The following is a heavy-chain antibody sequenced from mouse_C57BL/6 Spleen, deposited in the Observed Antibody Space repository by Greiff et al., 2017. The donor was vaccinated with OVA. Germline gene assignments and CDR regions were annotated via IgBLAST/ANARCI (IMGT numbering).Heavy chain of an antibody. Sequence: EVQLQQSGPELVKPGASVKISCKASGYTFTDYYMNWVKQSHGKSLEWIGDINPNNGGTSYNQKFKGKATLTVDKSSSTAYMELRSLTSEDSAVYYCATYSNYPYYYAMDYWGQGTSVTVSS. D-gene: IGHD2-5*01. CDR3: ATYSNYPYYYAMDY. CDR1: GYTFTDYY. V-gene: IGHV1-26*01. CDR2: INPNNGGT. J-gene: IGHJ4*01.